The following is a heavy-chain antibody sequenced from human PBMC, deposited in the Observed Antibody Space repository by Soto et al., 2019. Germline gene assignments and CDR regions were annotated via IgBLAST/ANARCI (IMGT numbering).Heavy chain of an antibody. Sequence: EAQLVQSGGGLVQPGGSMRLSCAASGFTFSSYWMHWVRQAPGKGLVWVSSIKTDGSLTPYADSVKGRVTISRDNAKNTLYLQMNSLRAEDTAVYYCARDEGVGMVRGYDNWGQGTLVAVSS. CDR3: ARDEGVGMVRGYDN. D-gene: IGHD3-10*01. CDR1: GFTFSSYW. CDR2: IKTDGSLT. J-gene: IGHJ4*02. V-gene: IGHV3-74*03.